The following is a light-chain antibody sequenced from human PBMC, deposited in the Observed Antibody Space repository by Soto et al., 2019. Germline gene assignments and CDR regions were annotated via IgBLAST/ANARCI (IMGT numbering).Light chain of an antibody. Sequence: DGQLTQSHTSLSRSVGDRVAFPWRASQTISSWLAWYQKKPGKAPKLLNYEASTLKSGVPSRFSGSGSGTESTLAISSLHPDDFATYYCQHYNSYSGAFGQGTKVDIK. CDR1: QTISSW. CDR3: QHYNSYSGA. CDR2: EAS. J-gene: IGKJ1*01. V-gene: IGKV1-5*03.